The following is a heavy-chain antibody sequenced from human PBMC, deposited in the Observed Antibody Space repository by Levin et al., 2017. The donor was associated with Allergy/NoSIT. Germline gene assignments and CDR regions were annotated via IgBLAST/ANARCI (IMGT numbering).Heavy chain of an antibody. CDR2: LKRKTDGGTA. J-gene: IGHJ4*02. Sequence: PGGSLRLSCAASGFTFSTAWMSWVRQAPGKGLEWVARLKRKTDGGTADYAEPVKGRFTISRDDSKGTLYLQMNSLKTEDTAVYYCVTTSGGYNFYWGRGTLVTVSS. CDR1: GFTFSTAW. V-gene: IGHV3-15*01. D-gene: IGHD5-24*01. CDR3: VTTSGGYNFY.